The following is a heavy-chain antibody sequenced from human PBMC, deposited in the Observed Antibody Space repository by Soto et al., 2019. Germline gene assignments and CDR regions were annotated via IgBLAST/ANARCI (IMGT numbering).Heavy chain of an antibody. CDR3: ARPTIAFYTWFHS. CDR2: IYYSGST. CDR1: GGSISSSSYY. D-gene: IGHD3-3*02. V-gene: IGHV4-39*01. J-gene: IGHJ5*01. Sequence: QLQLQESGPVLVKPSETLSLTCTVSGGSISSSSYYWGWIRQPPGKWLEWIGSIYYSGSTDYNPSCQSRVTIALDTSRNQFSLKLSSVTAADTAVYYCARPTIAFYTWFHSWGPGTLVTVSS.